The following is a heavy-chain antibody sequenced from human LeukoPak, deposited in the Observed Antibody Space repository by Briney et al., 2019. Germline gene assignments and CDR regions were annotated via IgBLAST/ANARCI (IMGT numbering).Heavy chain of an antibody. D-gene: IGHD3-10*01. CDR3: ARGFGGNYVYGMDV. Sequence: PGGSLRLSCAATGFSLGSHGMSWVRQAPGKGLEWVSYISNSGNTIYNADSVKGRFTISRGNAKNSLYLQMDSLRAEDTAVYYCARGFGGNYVYGMDVWGQGTTVTVSS. CDR2: ISNSGNTI. CDR1: GFSLGSHG. V-gene: IGHV3-48*01. J-gene: IGHJ6*02.